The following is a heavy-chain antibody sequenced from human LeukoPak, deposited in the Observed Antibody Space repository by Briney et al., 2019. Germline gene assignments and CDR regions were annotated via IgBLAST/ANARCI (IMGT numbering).Heavy chain of an antibody. J-gene: IGHJ4*02. CDR2: INSSSGTI. Sequence: PGGSLRLSCAASGFTLTSYSMKCVCEAPGKGQWRVSYINSSSGTIYYADSVKGRFTISRDNAKNSLYLQMNRLRDEDTAVYYCARVWGYRNGFDYWGQGTLVTVSS. V-gene: IGHV3-48*02. D-gene: IGHD5-12*01. CDR1: GFTLTSYS. CDR3: ARVWGYRNGFDY.